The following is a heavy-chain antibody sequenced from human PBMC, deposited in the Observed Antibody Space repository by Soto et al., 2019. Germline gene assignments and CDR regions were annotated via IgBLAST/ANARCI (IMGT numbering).Heavy chain of an antibody. J-gene: IGHJ5*02. CDR2: INHSGST. Sequence: PSETLSLTCAVYGGSFSGYYWSWIRQPPGKGLEWIGEINHSGSTNYNPSLKSRVTISVDTSKNQFSLKLSSVTAADTAVYYCARGLGYCTNGVCPRWFDPWGQGTLVTVSS. V-gene: IGHV4-34*01. D-gene: IGHD2-8*01. CDR3: ARGLGYCTNGVCPRWFDP. CDR1: GGSFSGYY.